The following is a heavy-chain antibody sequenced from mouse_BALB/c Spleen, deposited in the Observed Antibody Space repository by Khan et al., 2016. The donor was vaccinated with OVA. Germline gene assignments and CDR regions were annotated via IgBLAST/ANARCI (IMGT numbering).Heavy chain of an antibody. V-gene: IGHV14-3*02. J-gene: IGHJ1*01. CDR2: IDPANGNT. D-gene: IGHD4-1*01. CDR3: ARTGTRWYFDV. Sequence: EVQLQQSGAELVKPGASVKLSCTASGFNIKDTYMHWVKQRPEQGLEWIGRIDPANGNTKYDPKFQGKATITADTSYNTAYLQLSSLTSEDTAVYYGARTGTRWYFDVWGAGTTVTVSS. CDR1: GFNIKDTY.